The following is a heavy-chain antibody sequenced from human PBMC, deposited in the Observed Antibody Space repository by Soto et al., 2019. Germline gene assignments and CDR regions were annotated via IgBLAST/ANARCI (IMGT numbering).Heavy chain of an antibody. CDR3: AVYCTKGVCYHS. CDR1: GYTFTTYG. V-gene: IGHV1-18*01. D-gene: IGHD2-8*01. Sequence: QVQLVQSGAEVKKPGASVKVSCKASGYTFTTYGISWVRQAPGQGLEWMGWISAYNGNTNYAQKLQGRAPMTTETSTSTAYRELRRLRSDDTAVYYCAVYCTKGVCYHSRGQGTLVTVSS. CDR2: ISAYNGNT. J-gene: IGHJ5*01.